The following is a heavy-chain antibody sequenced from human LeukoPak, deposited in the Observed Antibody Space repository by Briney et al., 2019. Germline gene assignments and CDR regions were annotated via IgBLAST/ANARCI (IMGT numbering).Heavy chain of an antibody. J-gene: IGHJ6*02. CDR1: GASISSGGYS. Sequence: TLSLTCTVSGASISSGGYSWTWIRQPAGKGLECIGHIYSSGSSNYNPSLKSRATISVDTSKNQFSLKLSSVTAADTAVYYCARFFGPAAIRLRYYGMDVWGQGTTVTVSS. CDR2: IYSSGSS. V-gene: IGHV4-61*09. CDR3: ARFFGPAAIRLRYYGMDV. D-gene: IGHD2-2*01.